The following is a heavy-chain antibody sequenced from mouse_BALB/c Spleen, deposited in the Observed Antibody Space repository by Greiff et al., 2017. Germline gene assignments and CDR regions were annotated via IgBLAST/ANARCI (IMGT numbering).Heavy chain of an antibody. Sequence: EVKLVESGPSLVKPSQTLSLTCSVTGDSITSGYWNWIRKFPGNKLEYMGYISYSGSTYYNPSLKSRISITRDTSKNQYYLQLNSVTTEDTATYYCASPSSGYPYYAMDYWGQGTSVTVSS. J-gene: IGHJ4*01. CDR3: ASPSSGYPYYAMDY. V-gene: IGHV3-8*02. CDR2: ISYSGST. CDR1: GDSITSGY. D-gene: IGHD3-1*01.